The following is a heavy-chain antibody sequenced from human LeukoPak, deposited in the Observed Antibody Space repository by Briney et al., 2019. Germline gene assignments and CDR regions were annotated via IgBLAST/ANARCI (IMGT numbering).Heavy chain of an antibody. D-gene: IGHD5-18*01. Sequence: PSETLSLTCTVSGGSISSSRYYWGWIRQPPGRGLEWIGSIYYSGTTYYNPSVKSRVTISVDTSKNQFSLKLSSVTAADTAVYYCARGERIQLWLNWFDPWGQGTLVTVSS. V-gene: IGHV4-39*01. CDR3: ARGERIQLWLNWFDP. CDR2: IYYSGTT. CDR1: GGSISSSRYY. J-gene: IGHJ5*02.